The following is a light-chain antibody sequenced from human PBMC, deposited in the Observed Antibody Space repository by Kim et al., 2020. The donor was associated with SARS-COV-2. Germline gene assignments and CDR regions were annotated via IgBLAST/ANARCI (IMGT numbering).Light chain of an antibody. J-gene: IGKJ2*04. Sequence: EIVSTQSPATLSLAPGDKATLSCRASQTIYNNYLSWYQQRPGQTPRLLVYGAINRANGIPDRFSGGGSGADFTLTIDRLEADDFATYFCLQYMSSRSFGQGTKLEI. CDR2: GAI. CDR3: LQYMSSRS. V-gene: IGKV3-20*01. CDR1: QTIYNNY.